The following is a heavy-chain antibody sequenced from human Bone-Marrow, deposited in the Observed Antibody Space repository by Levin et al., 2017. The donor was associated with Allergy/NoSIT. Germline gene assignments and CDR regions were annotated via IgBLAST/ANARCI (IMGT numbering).Heavy chain of an antibody. J-gene: IGHJ6*02. V-gene: IGHV1-69*06. CDR2: IIPIFGTA. CDR3: ARDIPFIAAAVNLNYYYYGMDV. D-gene: IGHD6-13*01. Sequence: KISCKASGGTFSSYAISWVRQAPGQGLEWMGGIIPIFGTANYAQKFQGRVTITADKSTSTAYMELSSLRSEDTAVYYCARDIPFIAAAVNLNYYYYGMDVWGQGTTVTVSS. CDR1: GGTFSSYA.